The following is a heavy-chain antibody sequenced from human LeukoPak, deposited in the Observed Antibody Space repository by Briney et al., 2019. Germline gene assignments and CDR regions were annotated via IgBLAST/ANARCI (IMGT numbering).Heavy chain of an antibody. V-gene: IGHV1-46*01. CDR1: GYTFTSYY. Sequence: VASVKVSCKASGYTFTSYYMHWVRQAPGQGLEWMGIINPSGGSTSYAQKFQGRVTMTRDTSTSTVYMELSSLRSEDTAVYYCARLQDVVRKGREVDYWGQGTLVTVSS. CDR2: INPSGGST. CDR3: ARLQDVVRKGREVDY. D-gene: IGHD2-15*01. J-gene: IGHJ4*02.